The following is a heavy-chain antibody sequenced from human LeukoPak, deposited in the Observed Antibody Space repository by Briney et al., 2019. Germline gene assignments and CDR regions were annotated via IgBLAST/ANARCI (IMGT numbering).Heavy chain of an antibody. CDR1: GGSFSGYY. D-gene: IGHD2-2*01. J-gene: IGHJ4*02. CDR2: INHSGGT. CDR3: ARGAAMIIMDY. Sequence: SETLSLTCAVYGGSFSGYYWSWIRQPPGKGLEWIGEINHSGGTNYNPSLKSRVTISVDTSKNQFSLKLSSVTVADTAVYYCARGAAMIIMDYWGQGTLVTVSS. V-gene: IGHV4-34*01.